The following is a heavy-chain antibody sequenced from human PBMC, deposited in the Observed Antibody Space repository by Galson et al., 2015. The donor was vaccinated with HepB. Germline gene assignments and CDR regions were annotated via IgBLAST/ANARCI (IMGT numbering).Heavy chain of an antibody. J-gene: IGHJ4*02. V-gene: IGHV3-33*01. CDR1: GFTFSNYG. D-gene: IGHD3-3*01. CDR2: IWFDGSKK. CDR3: ARDGGGLRELEWLSPNEALDY. Sequence: CAASGFTFSNYGMHWVRQAPGKGLEWVALIWFDGSKKYYADSVKGRFTTSRDNSNNTLFLQMNSLRAEDTAVYYCARDGGGLRELEWLSPNEALDYWGQGILVTVAS.